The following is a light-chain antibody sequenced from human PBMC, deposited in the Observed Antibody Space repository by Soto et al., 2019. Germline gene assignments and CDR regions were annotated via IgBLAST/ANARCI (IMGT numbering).Light chain of an antibody. CDR1: QSISSS. V-gene: IGKV3-11*01. CDR3: QHRNNWPT. Sequence: EVVLTQSPAILSLSPGERATLSCRASQSISSSLAWYQHKPGRAPRLLIYDASNRATGIPARFSGSGSGTDFTLTISSLEPEAFAVYYCQHRNNWPTFGGGTKVEIK. CDR2: DAS. J-gene: IGKJ4*01.